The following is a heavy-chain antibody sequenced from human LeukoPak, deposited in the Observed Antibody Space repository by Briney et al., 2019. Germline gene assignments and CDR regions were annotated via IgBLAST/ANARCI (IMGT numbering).Heavy chain of an antibody. CDR3: ARDSGIAALVY. D-gene: IGHD6-13*01. J-gene: IGHJ4*02. CDR2: IYATGST. CDR1: GGSISSYY. Sequence: SETLSLTCTVSGGSISSYYWSWIRQPPGKGLEWIGYIYATGSTNYNPSLKSRVTISVDTSKNQFSLKLSSVTAADTAVYYCARDSGIAALVYWGQGTLVTVSS. V-gene: IGHV4-59*12.